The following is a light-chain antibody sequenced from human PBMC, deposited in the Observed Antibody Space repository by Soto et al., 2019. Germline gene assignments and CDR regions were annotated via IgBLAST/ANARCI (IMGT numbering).Light chain of an antibody. Sequence: EIVLTQSPATLSLSPGERATLSCRASQSVSTYVAWYQQKPGQAPRLVLYHASNRATGIPARFSGSGSETDFTLTISSLEPEDFAFYYCQQRDNRPYTFGQGTRLEI. J-gene: IGKJ2*01. CDR3: QQRDNRPYT. CDR2: HAS. CDR1: QSVSTY. V-gene: IGKV3-11*01.